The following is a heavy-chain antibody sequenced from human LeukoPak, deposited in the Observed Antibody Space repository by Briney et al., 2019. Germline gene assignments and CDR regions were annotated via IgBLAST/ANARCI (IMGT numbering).Heavy chain of an antibody. V-gene: IGHV1-2*02. CDR1: GYTFSGYY. D-gene: IGHD1-26*01. CDR3: ARTLPNYYYGMDV. CDR2: INPNSGDT. J-gene: IGHJ6*02. Sequence: ASVKVSCKASGYTFSGYYLHWGRQAPGQGLEWMGWINPNSGDTNYAQKFQGRVSMTRDTSINTAYMELSRLRSDDTSVYYCARTLPNYYYGMDVWGQGTTVTVSS.